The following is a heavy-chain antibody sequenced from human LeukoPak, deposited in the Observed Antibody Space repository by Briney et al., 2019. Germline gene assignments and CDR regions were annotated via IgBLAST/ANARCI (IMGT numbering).Heavy chain of an antibody. Sequence: SETLSLTCTVSGGSISTGDYYWSWLRQPPGKGLEYIGYIYYSGSTYYNPSLKSRITISVDTSKNQFSLKLSSVPAADTAVYYCAVGHYYHSSGYLFDSWGQGTLVTVSS. D-gene: IGHD3-22*01. CDR2: IYYSGST. J-gene: IGHJ4*02. CDR3: AVGHYYHSSGYLFDS. CDR1: GGSISTGDYY. V-gene: IGHV4-30-4*01.